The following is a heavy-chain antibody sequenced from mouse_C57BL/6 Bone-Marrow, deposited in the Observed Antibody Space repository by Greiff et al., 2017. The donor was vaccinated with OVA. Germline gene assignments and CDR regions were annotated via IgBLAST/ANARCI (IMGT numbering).Heavy chain of an antibody. CDR1: GFSLTSYA. J-gene: IGHJ4*01. CDR2: LWTGVGT. V-gene: IGHV2-9-1*01. Sequence: QVQLKESGPGLVAPSQSLSITCTVSGFSLTSYAISWVRQPPGKGLEWLGVLWTGVGTNYNSALKSRLSISKDKAKSQVFLKMNRLQTEDAARYYCAREDYGSSYDYYAMDYWGQGTSVTVSA. D-gene: IGHD1-1*01. CDR3: AREDYGSSYDYYAMDY.